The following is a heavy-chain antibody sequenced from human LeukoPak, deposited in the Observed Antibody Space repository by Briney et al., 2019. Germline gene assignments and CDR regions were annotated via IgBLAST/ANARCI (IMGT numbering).Heavy chain of an antibody. Sequence: SETLSLTCTVSGGSISGSYYYWGWIRQPPGKGLEWIGSINYTGKTYYNPSLKSRVTTSVDTSKNHFSLKLISVTAADTAVYYCARQQRLAQFDDWGQGTLVTVSS. CDR2: INYTGKT. CDR3: ARQQRLAQFDD. CDR1: GGSISGSYYY. D-gene: IGHD6-25*01. V-gene: IGHV4-39*01. J-gene: IGHJ4*02.